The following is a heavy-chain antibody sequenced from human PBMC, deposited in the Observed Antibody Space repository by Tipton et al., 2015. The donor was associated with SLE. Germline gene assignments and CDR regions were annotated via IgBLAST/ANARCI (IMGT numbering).Heavy chain of an antibody. J-gene: IGHJ4*02. CDR2: IYYSGST. D-gene: IGHD3-10*01. V-gene: IGHV4-61*05. CDR3: ARGGSGSLDY. CDR1: GGSINSGSYY. Sequence: TLSLTCTVSGGSINSGSYYWGWIRQPQPPGKGLEWIGYIYYSGSTNYNPSLKSRVSISVDTSKNQISLKLSSVTAADTAVYYCARGGSGSLDYWGQGTLVTVSS.